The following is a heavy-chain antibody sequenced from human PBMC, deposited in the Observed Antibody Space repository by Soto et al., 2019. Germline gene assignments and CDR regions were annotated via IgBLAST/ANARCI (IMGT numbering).Heavy chain of an antibody. CDR3: ARAQYTGSYFDACDV. D-gene: IGHD1-26*01. J-gene: IGHJ3*01. V-gene: IGHV3-33*03. Sequence: PGGSLRLSCAASGFSFSSYGMHWVRQAPGKGLDWVAVIWYDGGNKYYAESVKGRFTISRDNSKNTLYLQMNSLTVEDTAVYYCARAQYTGSYFDACDVWGQGTRVTVSS. CDR1: GFSFSSYG. CDR2: IWYDGGNK.